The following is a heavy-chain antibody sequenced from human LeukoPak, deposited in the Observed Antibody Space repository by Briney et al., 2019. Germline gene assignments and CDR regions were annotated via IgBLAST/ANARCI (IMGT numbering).Heavy chain of an antibody. D-gene: IGHD2-21*02. CDR2: VKQDGSET. Sequence: GSLRLSCAASGFTFTSYWMSWVRQAPGKGLEWVANVKQDGSETYYVDSVKGRFTISRDNAKNSLYLQMNSLRAEDTAVYYCARGGVVTAMSFDYWGQGILVIVSS. V-gene: IGHV3-7*01. CDR3: ARGGVVTAMSFDY. J-gene: IGHJ4*02. CDR1: GFTFTSYW.